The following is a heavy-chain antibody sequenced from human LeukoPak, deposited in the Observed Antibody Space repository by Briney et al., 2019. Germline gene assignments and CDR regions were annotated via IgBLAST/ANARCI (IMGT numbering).Heavy chain of an antibody. CDR2: IYGDGTT. V-gene: IGHV3-53*01. CDR3: ARVNRLTGTHYYYMDV. D-gene: IGHD1-20*01. J-gene: IGHJ6*03. Sequence: GGSLRLSCAVSGLIINYMSWVRQAPGKGLEWVSVIYGDGTTRYADSVKGRFTISRDSSKNTLYLQMTSLRNEDKAVFFCARVNRLTGTHYYYMDVWGKGTTVTVSS. CDR1: GLIINY.